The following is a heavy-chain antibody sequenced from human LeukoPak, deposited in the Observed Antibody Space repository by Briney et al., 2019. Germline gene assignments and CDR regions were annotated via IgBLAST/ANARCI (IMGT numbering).Heavy chain of an antibody. CDR2: INHHGHT. Sequence: GGSLRLSCAASGFTFNHYAMSWVRQALGKGLEWVSGINHHGHTFYADSVKGRFTISRDNSKNTVFLQMNSLRADDTAEYFCARDHGSQDSGAWYVFDYWGRGTLVTVSS. CDR1: GFTFNHYA. CDR3: ARDHGSQDSGAWYVFDY. D-gene: IGHD6-19*01. J-gene: IGHJ4*02. V-gene: IGHV3-23*01.